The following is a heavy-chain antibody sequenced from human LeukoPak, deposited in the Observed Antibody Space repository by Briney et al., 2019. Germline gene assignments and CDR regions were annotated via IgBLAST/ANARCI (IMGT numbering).Heavy chain of an antibody. V-gene: IGHV1-2*04. CDR1: GYTFTGYY. Sequence: ASVKVSCKASGYTFTGYYMHWVRQAPGQGLEWMGCINPNSGGTNYAQKFQGWVTMTLDTSISTAYMELSRLRSDDTAVYYCARGGYCSSTSCYEVVYAFDIWGQGTMVTVSS. J-gene: IGHJ3*02. CDR3: ARGGYCSSTSCYEVVYAFDI. CDR2: INPNSGGT. D-gene: IGHD2-2*01.